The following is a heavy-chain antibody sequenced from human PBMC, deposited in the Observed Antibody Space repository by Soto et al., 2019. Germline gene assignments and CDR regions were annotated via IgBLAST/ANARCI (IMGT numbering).Heavy chain of an antibody. J-gene: IGHJ6*02. V-gene: IGHV3-7*01. Sequence: GGSLRLSCAASGFTFSTYWMTWVRQAPGKGLEWVANIKQDGSEKYYVDSVKGRFTVSRDNAKNTLYLQMNSLRAEDTAVYYCARVVEKQLPYYYVMDVWGQGTTVTGSS. D-gene: IGHD6-13*01. CDR1: GFTFSTYW. CDR2: IKQDGSEK. CDR3: ARVVEKQLPYYYVMDV.